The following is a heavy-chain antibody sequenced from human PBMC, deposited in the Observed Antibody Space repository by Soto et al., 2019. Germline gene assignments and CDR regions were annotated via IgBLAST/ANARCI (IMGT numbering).Heavy chain of an antibody. V-gene: IGHV4-59*01. J-gene: IGHJ4*02. Sequence: QVQLQESGPGLVKPSEPLSLTCTVSGGSLRSFSWCWLRQPPGKGLAWIGYIYYSGSTNYNPSLKRRVTISVDTTKNQCSLKRSSVTAADTAVYYCARRYGGNCDYWGQGTLVTVSS. CDR2: IYYSGST. CDR3: ARRYGGNCDY. CDR1: GGSLRSFS. D-gene: IGHD1-26*01.